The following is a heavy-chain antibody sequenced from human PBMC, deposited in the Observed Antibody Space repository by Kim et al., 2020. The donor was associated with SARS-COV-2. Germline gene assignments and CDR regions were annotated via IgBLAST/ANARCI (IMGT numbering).Heavy chain of an antibody. V-gene: IGHV3-30-3*01. J-gene: IGHJ4*02. CDR2: ISYDGSNK. D-gene: IGHD3-10*01. CDR1: GFTFISYA. Sequence: GGSLRLSCAASGFTFISYALHWVRQAPGKGLEWVAVISYDGSNKYYADSVKGRFTISRDNSKNTLYLQMNRLRAEDTAVYYCARDEDYGSGTYYTPSIDYWGQGTLDTVSS. CDR3: ARDEDYGSGTYYTPSIDY.